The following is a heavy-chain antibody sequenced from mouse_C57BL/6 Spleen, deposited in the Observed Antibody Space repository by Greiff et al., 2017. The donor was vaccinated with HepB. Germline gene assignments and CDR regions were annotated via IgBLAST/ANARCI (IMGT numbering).Heavy chain of an antibody. D-gene: IGHD1-2*01. CDR2: ISSGSSTI. CDR1: GFTFSDYG. Sequence: EVQLVESGGGLVKPGGSLKLSCAASGFTFSDYGMHWVRQAPEKGLEWVAYISSGSSTIYYADTVKGRFTISRDNAKNTLFLQMTSLRSEDTAMYYCARDYYDGWLYYAMDYWGQGTSVTVSS. V-gene: IGHV5-17*01. CDR3: ARDYYDGWLYYAMDY. J-gene: IGHJ4*01.